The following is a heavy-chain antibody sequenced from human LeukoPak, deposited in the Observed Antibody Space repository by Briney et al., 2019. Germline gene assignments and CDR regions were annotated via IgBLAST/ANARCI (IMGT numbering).Heavy chain of an antibody. V-gene: IGHV1-18*01. CDR3: ARVPAVAGTLGY. CDR2: ISAYNGNT. Sequence: ASVKVSCTASGGTFSSYAISWVRQAPGQGLEWMGWISAYNGNTNYAQKLQGRVTMTTDTSTSTAYMELRSLRSDDTAVYYCARVPAVAGTLGYWGQGTLVTVSS. J-gene: IGHJ4*02. CDR1: GGTFSSYA. D-gene: IGHD6-19*01.